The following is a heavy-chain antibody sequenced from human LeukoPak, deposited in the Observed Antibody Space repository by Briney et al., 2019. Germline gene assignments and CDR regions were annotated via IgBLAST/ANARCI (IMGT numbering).Heavy chain of an antibody. CDR2: IYYSGST. CDR3: ARDPVGYGDPADI. D-gene: IGHD4-17*01. CDR1: GGSISSGGYY. V-gene: IGHV4-31*03. Sequence: TLSLTCTVSGGSISSGGYYWSWIRQHPGKGLEWIGYIYYSGSTYYNPSLKSRVTISVDTSKNQFSLKLSSVTAADTAVYYCARDPVGYGDPADIWGQGTMVTVSS. J-gene: IGHJ3*02.